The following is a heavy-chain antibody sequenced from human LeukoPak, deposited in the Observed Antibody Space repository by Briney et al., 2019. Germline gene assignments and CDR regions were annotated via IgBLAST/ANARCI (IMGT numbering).Heavy chain of an antibody. J-gene: IGHJ4*02. CDR3: ASNTGLDYGDSNFDY. Sequence: SQTLSLTCTVSGGSISSGSYYWSWIRQPPGKGLEWIGEINHSGSTNYNPSLKSRVTISVDTSKNQFSLKLSSVTAADTAVYYCASNTGLDYGDSNFDYWGQGTLVTVSS. V-gene: IGHV4-39*07. CDR1: GGSISSGSYY. CDR2: INHSGST. D-gene: IGHD4-17*01.